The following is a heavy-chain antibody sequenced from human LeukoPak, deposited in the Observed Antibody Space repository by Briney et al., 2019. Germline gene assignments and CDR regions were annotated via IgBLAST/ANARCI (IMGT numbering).Heavy chain of an antibody. D-gene: IGHD2-2*02. CDR2: INHSGST. J-gene: IGHJ5*02. Sequence: SETLSLTCAVYGGSFSGYYWSWIRQPPGTGLEWIGEINHSGSTNYNPSLKSRVTISVDTSKNQFSLKLSSVTAADTAVYYCARKNTYCSSTSCYTRWFDPWGQGTLVTVSS. V-gene: IGHV4-34*01. CDR3: ARKNTYCSSTSCYTRWFDP. CDR1: GGSFSGYY.